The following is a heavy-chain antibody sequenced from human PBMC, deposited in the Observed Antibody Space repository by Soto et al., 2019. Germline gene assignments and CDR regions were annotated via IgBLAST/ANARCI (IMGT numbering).Heavy chain of an antibody. Sequence: GWSLRLSCAVSGFRLRDYWMSWVRQAPGKGLEWVANIKQDESDKYYVDSVKGRFTISRDNAKNALYLQMNGLRVEDTAVYFCAKHLQYDSGWPLDYWGQGTLVTVSS. CDR1: GFRLRDYW. D-gene: IGHD6-19*01. V-gene: IGHV3-7*03. CDR3: AKHLQYDSGWPLDY. J-gene: IGHJ4*02. CDR2: IKQDESDK.